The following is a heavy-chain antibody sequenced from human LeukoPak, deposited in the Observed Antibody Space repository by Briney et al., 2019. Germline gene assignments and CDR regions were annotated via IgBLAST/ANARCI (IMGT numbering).Heavy chain of an antibody. CDR2: IRPRGDTT. Sequence: PGGSLRLSCAASGFTFSTYAMSWVRQAPGKGLEWVSAIRPRGDTTFYPDSVKGRFTISRDNSKNTVHLQMNSLRADDTAVYYCAKGYCGGGSCSLVTIDHWGQGTLVTVSS. V-gene: IGHV3-23*01. CDR1: GFTFSTYA. CDR3: AKGYCGGGSCSLVTIDH. D-gene: IGHD2-15*01. J-gene: IGHJ4*02.